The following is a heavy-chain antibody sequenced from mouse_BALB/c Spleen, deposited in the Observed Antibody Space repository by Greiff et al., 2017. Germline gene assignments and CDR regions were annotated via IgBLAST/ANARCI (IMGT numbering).Heavy chain of an antibody. V-gene: IGHV5-12-1*01. J-gene: IGHJ3*01. D-gene: IGHD2-4*01. CDR2: ISSGGGST. CDR3: ARHYDYAWFAY. Sequence: DVQLVESGGGLVKPGGSLKLSCAASGFAFSSYDMSWVRQTPEKRLEWVAYISSGGGSTYYPDTVKGRFTISRDNAKNTLYLQMSSLKSEDTAMYYCARHYDYAWFAYWGQGTLVTVSA. CDR1: GFAFSSYD.